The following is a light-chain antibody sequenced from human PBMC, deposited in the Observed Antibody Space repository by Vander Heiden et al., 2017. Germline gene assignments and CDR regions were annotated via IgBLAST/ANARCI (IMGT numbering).Light chain of an antibody. V-gene: IGLV1-44*01. CDR3: ATWDDSLNTWV. J-gene: IGLJ3*02. Sequence: QSVLTQPLSASGAPGQRVTISCSGSSSNTGGNIVIWYQQLPGTAPKLVIYNNNQRPSGLPDRFSGSKSGTSASLAISGLQSEDEADYYCATWDDSLNTWVFGGGTKLTVL. CDR1: SSNTGGNI. CDR2: NNN.